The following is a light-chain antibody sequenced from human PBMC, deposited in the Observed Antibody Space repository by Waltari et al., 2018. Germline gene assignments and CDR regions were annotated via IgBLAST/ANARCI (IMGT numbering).Light chain of an antibody. CDR3: QQFDTFPLT. Sequence: DIQMTQSPSSVSASVGDRVTITCRASQAISSWLAWYQQKPGKAPKFRIYAGSSLPSGVPSRFSGSGFGTDFTLTISSLQPEDFATYFCQQFDTFPLTFGQGTRLEIK. CDR2: AGS. CDR1: QAISSW. J-gene: IGKJ5*01. V-gene: IGKV1-12*01.